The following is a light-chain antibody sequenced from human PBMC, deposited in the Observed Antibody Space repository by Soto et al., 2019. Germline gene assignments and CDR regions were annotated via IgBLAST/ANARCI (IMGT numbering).Light chain of an antibody. J-gene: IGLJ2*01. Sequence: QSALTQPASVSGSPGQSITISCTGTSSDVGGYNYVSWYQLHPGKAPKLMLYKVSHRPSGASTRFSGSKSGNTASLTISGLQAEDEGDYYCSSFTRSNTVIFGGGTKLTVL. CDR1: SSDVGGYNY. CDR2: KVS. V-gene: IGLV2-14*01. CDR3: SSFTRSNTVI.